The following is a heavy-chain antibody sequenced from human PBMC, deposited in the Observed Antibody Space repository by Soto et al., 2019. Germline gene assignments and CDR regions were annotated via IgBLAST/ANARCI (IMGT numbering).Heavy chain of an antibody. J-gene: IGHJ4*02. V-gene: IGHV3-30-3*01. D-gene: IGHD1-1*01. CDR1: GFTFSAYA. Sequence: QVQLVESGGGVVQPGRSLRLSCAASGFTFSAYALHWVRQAPGKGLEWVAVISYDGSNKYYADSVQGRFTISRDNSKNTLYLEMNSLRGEDTAVYYCARRSGADFDYWGQGTLDSVSS. CDR3: ARRSGADFDY. CDR2: ISYDGSNK.